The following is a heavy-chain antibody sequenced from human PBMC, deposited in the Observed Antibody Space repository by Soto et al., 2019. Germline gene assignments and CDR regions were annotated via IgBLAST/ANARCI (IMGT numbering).Heavy chain of an antibody. Sequence: QVQLVESGGGLVKPGGSLSLSCAASGFTFSDYYMYWIRQAPGKGLEWVSYISSSGSTIYYADSVKGRFTISRDNAKNSLDRQMNSMRAEDTAVYDCAIDRYYYGSWSYDPWGQGTLVTVAS. CDR3: AIDRYYYGSWSYDP. D-gene: IGHD3-10*01. J-gene: IGHJ5*02. CDR1: GFTFSDYY. V-gene: IGHV3-11*01. CDR2: ISSSGSTI.